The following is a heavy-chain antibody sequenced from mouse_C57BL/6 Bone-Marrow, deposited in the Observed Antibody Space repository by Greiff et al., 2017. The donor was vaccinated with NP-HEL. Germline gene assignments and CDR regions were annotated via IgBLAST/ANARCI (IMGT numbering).Heavy chain of an antibody. D-gene: IGHD3-3*01. V-gene: IGHV5-4*01. CDR3: ARDPALGY. Sequence: EVHLVESGGGLVKPGGSLKLSCAASGFTFSSYAMSWVRQTPEKRLEWVATISDGGSYTYYPDNVKGRFTISRDNAKNNLYLQMGHLKFEDTAMYYCARDPALGYWGQGTTLTVSS. CDR2: ISDGGSYT. J-gene: IGHJ2*01. CDR1: GFTFSSYA.